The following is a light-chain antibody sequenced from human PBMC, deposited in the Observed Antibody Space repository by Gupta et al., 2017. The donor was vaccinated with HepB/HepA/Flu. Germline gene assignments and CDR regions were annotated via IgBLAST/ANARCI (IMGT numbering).Light chain of an antibody. J-gene: IGKJ4*02. Sequence: EFVLTQSQGTMSLFAGETATLSCRASQRLSTYSLAWYQQRPGQAPRLLTYGDSKRASGIPDRFTGRGFGSDFSLTIRRLESEDFAVYFCQQYGTSSPSFGGGTRVELK. CDR3: QQYGTSSPS. CDR1: QRLSTYS. V-gene: IGKV3-20*01. CDR2: GDS.